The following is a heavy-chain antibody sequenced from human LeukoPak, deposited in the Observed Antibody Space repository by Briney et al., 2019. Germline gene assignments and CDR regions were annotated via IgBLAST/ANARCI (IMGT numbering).Heavy chain of an antibody. J-gene: IGHJ4*02. CDR3: ARLGDSSGYYAFDY. Sequence: PGGSLRLSCAASGFTFSSYGMSWVRQPPGKGLEWIGEIYHSGSTNYNPSLKSRVTISVDKSKNHFSLKLSSVTAADTAVYYCARLGDSSGYYAFDYWGQGTLVTVSS. CDR1: GFTFSSYGM. V-gene: IGHV4-4*02. D-gene: IGHD3-22*01. CDR2: IYHSGST.